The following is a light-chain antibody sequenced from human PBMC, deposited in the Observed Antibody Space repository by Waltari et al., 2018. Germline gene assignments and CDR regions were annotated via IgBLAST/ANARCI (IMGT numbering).Light chain of an antibody. Sequence: DIVMTQSPPFPAVSLGARATINCTSRPSVFYSSAENHYIAWYQHKPGRPLKLLIYGASTREARVPERFSGSGSGTHFTLTIDSLQAEDVAVYYCQQYYSAPPNTFGRGTKLDLK. CDR3: QQYYSAPPNT. CDR2: GAS. V-gene: IGKV4-1*01. J-gene: IGKJ2*01. CDR1: PSVFYSSAENHY.